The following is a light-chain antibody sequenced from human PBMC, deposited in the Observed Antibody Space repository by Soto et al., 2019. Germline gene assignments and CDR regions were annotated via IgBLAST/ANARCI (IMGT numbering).Light chain of an antibody. V-gene: IGKV1-39*01. Sequence: DIQMTQSPSSLSASIGDRVTITCRATQNTNNYLNWYQQKPGTAPKLLIYTAFHLHAGVPSRFSGSGSGTDFTLTINNLQPEDFATYYCQQGNSIPFTFGQGTRLDMK. J-gene: IGKJ5*01. CDR3: QQGNSIPFT. CDR1: QNTNNY. CDR2: TAF.